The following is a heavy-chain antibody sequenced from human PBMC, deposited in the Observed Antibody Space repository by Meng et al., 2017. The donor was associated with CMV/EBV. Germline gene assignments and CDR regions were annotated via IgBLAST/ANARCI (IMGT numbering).Heavy chain of an antibody. V-gene: IGHV4-34*01. CDR2: INHSGNT. CDR3: ARDPQSIAVAGTGDY. J-gene: IGHJ4*02. D-gene: IGHD6-19*01. Sequence: SETLSLTCAVYGGSFSGYYWSWIRQPPGKGLEWIGEINHSGNTNYNPSLKSRVTISVDTSKNQFSLKLSSVTAADTAVYYCARDPQSIAVAGTGDYWGQGTLVTVSS. CDR1: GGSFSGYY.